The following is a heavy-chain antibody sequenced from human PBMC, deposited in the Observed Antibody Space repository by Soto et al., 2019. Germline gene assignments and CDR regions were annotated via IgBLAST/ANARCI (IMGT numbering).Heavy chain of an antibody. J-gene: IGHJ4*02. V-gene: IGHV4-4*02. CDR2: AHHSGRT. Sequence: QVQLQESGPGLVKPSGTLSLTCSVSGNSMSSSNWWNWVRQPPGKGLEWIGEAHHSGRTNYNPSLKSRVTISVDRSQGIFSLKLASVTAADTAVYYCARSEATALDYWGQGTLVTVSS. CDR1: GNSMSSSNW. CDR3: ARSEATALDY.